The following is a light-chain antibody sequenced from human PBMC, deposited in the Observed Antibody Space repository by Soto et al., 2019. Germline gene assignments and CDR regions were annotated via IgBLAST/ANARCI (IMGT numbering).Light chain of an antibody. V-gene: IGKV3-20*01. J-gene: IGKJ5*01. CDR3: QQYGSSPIT. CDR1: QTVSSTY. Sequence: ENVLTQSPGTLSLSPLEIATLSFMASQTVSSTYLAWYQQKPGQAPRLLIYGASSRATGIPDRFSGTVSGTDFTLTISRLEPEDFAVYYCQQYGSSPITFGQGTRLEIK. CDR2: GAS.